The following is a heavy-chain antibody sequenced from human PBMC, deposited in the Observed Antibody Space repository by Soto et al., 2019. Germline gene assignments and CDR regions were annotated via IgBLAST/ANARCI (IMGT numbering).Heavy chain of an antibody. CDR3: ASGTAFNH. CDR2: ISYDGANK. J-gene: IGHJ4*02. CDR1: GFTLDNYG. D-gene: IGHD2-21*02. V-gene: IGHV3-30*03. Sequence: QLVESGGGVVQPGGSLRLSCTASGFTLDNYGMHWVRQAPGKGLQWVAYISYDGANKYYSDSVRGRFTISRDNSKNTLYLQMNSLRGDDAARYYCASGTAFNHWGQGTLVSVSS.